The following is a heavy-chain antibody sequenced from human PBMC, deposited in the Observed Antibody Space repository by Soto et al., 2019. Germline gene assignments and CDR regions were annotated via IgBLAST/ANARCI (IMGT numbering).Heavy chain of an antibody. CDR3: ARSQLRGFDY. CDR1: GGSFSGYY. J-gene: IGHJ4*02. D-gene: IGHD1-7*01. CDR2: INHSGST. V-gene: IGHV4-34*01. Sequence: TSETLSLTCAVYGGSFSGYYWSWIRQPPGKGLEWIGEINHSGSTNYNPSLKSRVTISVDTSKNQFSLKLSSVTAADTAVYYCARSQLRGFDYWGQGTLVTVSS.